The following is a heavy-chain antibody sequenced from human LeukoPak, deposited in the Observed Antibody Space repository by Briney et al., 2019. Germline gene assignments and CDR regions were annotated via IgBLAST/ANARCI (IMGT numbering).Heavy chain of an antibody. CDR1: GFTFSSYG. CDR3: AKEAAYCGGDCNSLLDH. Sequence: GGSLRLSCAASGFTFSSYGMHWVRQAPGKGLEWVAVISYDGSNKYYADSVKGRFTISRDNSKNTLYLQMNSLRAEDTAVYYCAKEAAYCGGDCNSLLDHWGQGTLVTVSS. J-gene: IGHJ4*02. V-gene: IGHV3-30*18. CDR2: ISYDGSNK. D-gene: IGHD2-21*02.